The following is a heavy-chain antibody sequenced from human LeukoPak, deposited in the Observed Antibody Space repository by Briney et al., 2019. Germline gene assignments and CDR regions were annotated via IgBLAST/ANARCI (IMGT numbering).Heavy chain of an antibody. Sequence: GGSLRLSCAASGFTFSSYAMSWVRQAPGKGLEWVSAISGSGGSTYYADSVKGRFTISRDNSKNTLYLQMNSLRAEDTAVYYCAKAKAPGDYYYCGMDVWGQGTTVTVSS. J-gene: IGHJ6*02. CDR1: GFTFSSYA. V-gene: IGHV3-23*01. CDR3: AKAKAPGDYYYCGMDV. CDR2: ISGSGGST.